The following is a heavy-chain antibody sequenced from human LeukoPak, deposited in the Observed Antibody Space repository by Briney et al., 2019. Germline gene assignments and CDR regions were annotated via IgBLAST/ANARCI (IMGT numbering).Heavy chain of an antibody. J-gene: IGHJ4*02. D-gene: IGHD2-2*01. CDR1: GYTFTSYD. CDR3: ARSPHIVVVPAAIDFDY. V-gene: IGHV1-8*03. Sequence: ASVKVSCKASGYTFTSYDISWVRQATGQGLEWMGWLNPNSGNTGYAQKFQGRVTITRNTSISTAYMELSSLRSEDTAVYYCARSPHIVVVPAAIDFDYWGQGTLVTVSS. CDR2: LNPNSGNT.